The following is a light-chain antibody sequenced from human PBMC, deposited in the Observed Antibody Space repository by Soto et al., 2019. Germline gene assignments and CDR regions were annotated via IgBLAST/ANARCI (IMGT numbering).Light chain of an antibody. CDR3: QHPYKSPGT. V-gene: IGKV1D-12*01. CDR2: AAS. J-gene: IGKJ4*01. CDR1: QSISSW. Sequence: EIQWTQSPWTIAVSVEDRDTVTCRASQSISSWLAWYQQRPGKAPKLLIYAASSLQSGVPARFSGSGSGTDFTLTISCLQPDDFALYYCQHPYKSPGTFGGGTKVDIK.